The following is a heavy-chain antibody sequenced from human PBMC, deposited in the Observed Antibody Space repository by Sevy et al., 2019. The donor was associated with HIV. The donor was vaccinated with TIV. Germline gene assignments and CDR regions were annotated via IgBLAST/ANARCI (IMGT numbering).Heavy chain of an antibody. Sequence: SGPTLVKPTQTLTLTCTFSGFSLSTSGVGVGWIRQPPGKALEWLALIYWNDDKRYSPSLKSRLTITKDTSKNQVVLTMTNMDPVDTATYYCAHAEIYGSSWPEFDYWGQGTLVTVSS. V-gene: IGHV2-5*01. D-gene: IGHD6-13*01. CDR2: IYWNDDK. J-gene: IGHJ4*02. CDR1: GFSLSTSGVG. CDR3: AHAEIYGSSWPEFDY.